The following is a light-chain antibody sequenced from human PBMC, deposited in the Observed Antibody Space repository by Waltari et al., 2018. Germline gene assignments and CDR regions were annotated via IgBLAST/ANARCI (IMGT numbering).Light chain of an antibody. Sequence: QVTQSPSSVSASVGDTVTITCRANQDIRTLLVWNQQKAGKAPKLLIYSASTLQDGVPSMFSGSGSGTEFTLTIDSLQPEDFATYYCEQVHSFPITFGGGTKVEIK. V-gene: IGKV1D-12*01. CDR1: QDIRTL. CDR3: EQVHSFPIT. J-gene: IGKJ4*01. CDR2: SAS.